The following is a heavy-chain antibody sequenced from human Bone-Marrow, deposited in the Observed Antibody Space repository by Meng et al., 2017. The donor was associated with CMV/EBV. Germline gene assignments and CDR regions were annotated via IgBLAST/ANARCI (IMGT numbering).Heavy chain of an antibody. CDR3: ARHVIVPWAGSLLYFDY. CDR1: GGSISSSSYY. V-gene: IGHV4-39*01. Sequence: SETLSLTCTVSGGSISSSSYYWGWIRQPPGKGLEWIGSIYYSGSTYYNPSLKSRVTISVDTSKNQFSLKLSSVTAADTAVYYCARHVIVPWAGSLLYFDYWGQGTLVTASS. J-gene: IGHJ4*02. CDR2: IYYSGST. D-gene: IGHD2/OR15-2a*01.